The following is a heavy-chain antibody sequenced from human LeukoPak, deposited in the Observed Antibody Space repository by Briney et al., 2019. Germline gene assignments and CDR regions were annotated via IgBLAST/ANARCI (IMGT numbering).Heavy chain of an antibody. CDR3: AKAPDIAAAGTYYYGMDV. V-gene: IGHV3-23*01. Sequence: GGSLRLSCAASGFPFSSFAMSWVRQAPGKGLEWVSAISGSGGSTNYADSVKGRFTISRDNSKNTLYLQMNSLRAEDTAVYYCAKAPDIAAAGTYYYGMDVWGQGTTVTVSS. CDR1: GFPFSSFA. D-gene: IGHD6-13*01. J-gene: IGHJ6*02. CDR2: ISGSGGST.